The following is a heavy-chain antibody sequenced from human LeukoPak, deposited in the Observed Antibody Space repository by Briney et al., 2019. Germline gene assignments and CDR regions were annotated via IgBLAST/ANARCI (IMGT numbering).Heavy chain of an antibody. CDR1: GGSISSGSYY. J-gene: IGHJ6*03. D-gene: IGHD2-2*01. Sequence: KPSETLSLTCTVSGGSISSGSYYWSWIRQPAGKGLEWIGRIYTSGSTNYNPSLKSRVTISVDTSKNQFSLKLSSVTAADTAVYYCARDFAGICSSTSCYRYYYYMDVWGKGTTVTVSS. CDR2: IYTSGST. CDR3: ARDFAGICSSTSCYRYYYYMDV. V-gene: IGHV4-61*02.